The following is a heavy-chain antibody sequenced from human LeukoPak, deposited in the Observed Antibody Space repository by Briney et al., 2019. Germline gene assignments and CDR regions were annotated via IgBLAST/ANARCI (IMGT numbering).Heavy chain of an antibody. D-gene: IGHD4-17*01. CDR1: GDSITSSGYF. J-gene: IGHJ1*01. Sequence: SETLSLTCTVSGDSITSSGYFWRWIRRHPGKGLEWIGYIYYTGSAYYNPSLKSRVIMSVDTSKNQSSLDLSSVTAADTAVYYCALTSYGDYGNFQHWGQGTLVTVSS. V-gene: IGHV4-31*03. CDR2: IYYTGSA. CDR3: ALTSYGDYGNFQH.